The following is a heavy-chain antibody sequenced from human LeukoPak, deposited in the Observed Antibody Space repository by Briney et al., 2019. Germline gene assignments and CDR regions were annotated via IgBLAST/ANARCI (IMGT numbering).Heavy chain of an antibody. CDR3: ARRNPLSSNAFDI. CDR1: GFTVSSNY. Sequence: GGSLRLSCAASGFTVSSNYMSWVRQAPGKGLEWVSVIYSGGSTYYADSVKGRFTISRDNSKNTLYLQMNSLRAEDTAVYYCARRNPLSSNAFDIWGQGTTVTVSS. J-gene: IGHJ3*02. CDR2: IYSGGST. V-gene: IGHV3-53*01. D-gene: IGHD2/OR15-2a*01.